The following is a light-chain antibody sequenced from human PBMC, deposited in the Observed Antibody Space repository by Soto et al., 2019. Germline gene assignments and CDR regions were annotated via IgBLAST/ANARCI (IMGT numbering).Light chain of an antibody. CDR2: NNN. CDR3: AAWDDSLNGLV. J-gene: IGLJ1*01. Sequence: QSVLTQPPSASVTPGQRVTISCSGSSSNIGSNTVNWYQQLPGTAPKLLIYNNNQRPSGVPDRFSGSKSGTSASLAISGLQSEDEADYYCAAWDDSLNGLVFGTGTKLTVL. CDR1: SSNIGSNT. V-gene: IGLV1-44*01.